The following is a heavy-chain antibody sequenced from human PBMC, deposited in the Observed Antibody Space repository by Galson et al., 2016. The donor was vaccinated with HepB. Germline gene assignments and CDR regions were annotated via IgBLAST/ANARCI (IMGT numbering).Heavy chain of an antibody. CDR3: AGKSSGYYFDY. CDR1: GFTVSNSY. D-gene: IGHD3-22*01. CDR2: IYIGGTT. Sequence: SLRLSCAASGFTVSNSYMCWVRQAPGNGLEWVPAIYIGGTTHYADSVKGRFSISRDNSKNTVYLQMNSLRDEDTAGYYCAGKSSGYYFDYWGQGTLVTVSS. V-gene: IGHV3-53*01. J-gene: IGHJ4*02.